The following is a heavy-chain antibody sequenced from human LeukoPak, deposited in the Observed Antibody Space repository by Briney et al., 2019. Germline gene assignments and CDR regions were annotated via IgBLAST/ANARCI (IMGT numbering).Heavy chain of an antibody. CDR1: GFTFSNYG. Sequence: GGSLRLSCAASGFTFSNYGMHWVRQAPGKGLEWVAVISYDGNNKYYADSVKGRFTISRDNSKNTLYLKMNSLRADDTAVYYCARDKFRAAAATFVAYWGQGTLVTVSS. V-gene: IGHV3-30-3*01. CDR2: ISYDGNNK. CDR3: ARDKFRAAAATFVAY. J-gene: IGHJ4*02. D-gene: IGHD6-13*01.